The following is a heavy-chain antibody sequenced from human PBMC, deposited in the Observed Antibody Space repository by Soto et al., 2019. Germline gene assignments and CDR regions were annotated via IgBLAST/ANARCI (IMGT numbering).Heavy chain of an antibody. D-gene: IGHD4-17*01. CDR1: GGSITSDGYY. CDR3: ARNDYGAYGWYFDL. Sequence: QVQLQESGPGLVKPSQTLSLTCTVSGGSITSDGYYWNWIRQHPERGLEWIGYIYYTGSTYYNPSLRRRVAISMDTSKNQGSLKLNFVTAADTAVYFCARNDYGAYGWYFDLWGRGTLVAVSS. J-gene: IGHJ2*01. CDR2: IYYTGST. V-gene: IGHV4-31*03.